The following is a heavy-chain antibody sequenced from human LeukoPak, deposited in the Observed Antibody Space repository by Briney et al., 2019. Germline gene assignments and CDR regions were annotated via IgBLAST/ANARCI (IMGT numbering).Heavy chain of an antibody. CDR2: INHSGST. J-gene: IGHJ4*02. D-gene: IGHD5-24*01. V-gene: IGHV4-34*01. Sequence: SETLSLTCALYGGAFSGYYWSWIRQPPGKGLEWIGEINHSGSTNYNPSLKSRVTISVDTSKNQCSLKLSSVTAADTAVYYCARDRWLQSRRGNFDYWGQGTLVTVSS. CDR3: ARDRWLQSRRGNFDY. CDR1: GGAFSGYY.